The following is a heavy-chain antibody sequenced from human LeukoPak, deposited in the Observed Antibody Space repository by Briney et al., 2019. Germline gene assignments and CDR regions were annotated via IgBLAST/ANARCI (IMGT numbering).Heavy chain of an antibody. CDR3: AKFRGYDFVYYFDY. Sequence: GSLSLSCAASGFPFSSYAMSWVRQAPGKGLEWVSAISGSGGSTYYADSVKGRFTISRDNSKNTLYLQMNSLRAEDTAVYYCAKFRGYDFVYYFDYWGQGTLVTVSS. V-gene: IGHV3-23*01. D-gene: IGHD5-12*01. CDR1: GFPFSSYA. J-gene: IGHJ4*02. CDR2: ISGSGGST.